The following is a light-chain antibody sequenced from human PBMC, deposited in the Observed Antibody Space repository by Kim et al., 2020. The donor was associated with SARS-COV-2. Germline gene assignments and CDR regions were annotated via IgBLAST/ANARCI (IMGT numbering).Light chain of an antibody. CDR3: SSYTSSSSRV. J-gene: IGLJ3*02. V-gene: IGLV2-14*02. CDR2: EAT. Sequence: GQSITISCTGTSSDVGSSKVVSWYQQHPGKAPKLMIYEATKRPSGVSDRFSASKSGNTASLTISGLQAEDEADYYCSSYTSSSSRVFGGGTQLTVL. CDR1: SSDVGSSKV.